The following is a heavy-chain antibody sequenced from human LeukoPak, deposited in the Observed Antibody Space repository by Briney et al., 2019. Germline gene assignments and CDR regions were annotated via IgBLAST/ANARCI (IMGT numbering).Heavy chain of an antibody. CDR3: ARETSQKGAHYMDV. D-gene: IGHD3-16*01. Sequence: PSETLSLTCTVSGYSISSGYYWSWIRQPPGKGLEWIGYIYYSGSTNYNPSLKSRVTISVHTSKNQFSLKLRSVTAADTAVYYCARETSQKGAHYMDVWGKGTTVTISS. CDR1: GYSISSGYY. V-gene: IGHV4-61*01. J-gene: IGHJ6*03. CDR2: IYYSGST.